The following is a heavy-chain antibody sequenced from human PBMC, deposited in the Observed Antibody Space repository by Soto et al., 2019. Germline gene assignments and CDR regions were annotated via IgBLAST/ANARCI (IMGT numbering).Heavy chain of an antibody. CDR2: IFPLTDIP. Sequence: QVQLVQSGTEVKKPGSSVKVPCKASGCTFRNYPINWVRQAPGQGLEWMGSIFPLTDIPDYAQNFQARLTISADKSTSTAYMELSSLTSDDTAMYFCARGPLVVLNYFESWGQGTLVTVSS. V-gene: IGHV1-69*02. CDR1: GCTFRNYP. J-gene: IGHJ4*02. CDR3: ARGPLVVLNYFES.